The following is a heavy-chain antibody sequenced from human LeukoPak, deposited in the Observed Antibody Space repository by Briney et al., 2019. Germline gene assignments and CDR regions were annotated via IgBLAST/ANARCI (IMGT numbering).Heavy chain of an antibody. Sequence: GGSLRLSCAASGFTFSSYSMNWVRQAPGKGLEWVSSISSSSSYIYYADSVKGRFTISRDNAKNSLCLQMNSLRDEDTAVYYCARDPSGWSYFDYWGQGTLVTVSS. CDR3: ARDPSGWSYFDY. CDR1: GFTFSSYS. D-gene: IGHD6-19*01. CDR2: ISSSSSYI. V-gene: IGHV3-21*01. J-gene: IGHJ4*02.